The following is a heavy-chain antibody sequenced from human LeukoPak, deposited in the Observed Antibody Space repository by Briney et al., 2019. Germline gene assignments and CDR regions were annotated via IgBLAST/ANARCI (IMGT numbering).Heavy chain of an antibody. CDR1: GLTFSSYT. V-gene: IGHV3-48*04. CDR2: ISGSSSSI. J-gene: IGHJ4*02. Sequence: GGSLRLSCTASGLTFSSYTMNWVRQAPGKGLEWVSSISGSSSSIYYADSVKGRFTISRDNAKNSLYLQMHSLRADDTAVYYCASRTYLAYWGQGTLVTVSS. CDR3: ASRTYLAY.